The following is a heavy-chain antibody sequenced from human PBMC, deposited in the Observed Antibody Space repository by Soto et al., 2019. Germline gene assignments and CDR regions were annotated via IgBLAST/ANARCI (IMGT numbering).Heavy chain of an antibody. J-gene: IGHJ5*02. CDR1: GYTFTSYA. CDR2: INAGNGNT. Sequence: ASVKVSWKASGYTFTSYAMHWVRQAPGQRFEWMGWINAGNGNTKYSQKFQGRVTITRDTSASTAYMELSSLRSEDTAVYYCARAMYYDYIWGSYRFDPWGQGTLVTVSS. D-gene: IGHD3-16*02. V-gene: IGHV1-3*01. CDR3: ARAMYYDYIWGSYRFDP.